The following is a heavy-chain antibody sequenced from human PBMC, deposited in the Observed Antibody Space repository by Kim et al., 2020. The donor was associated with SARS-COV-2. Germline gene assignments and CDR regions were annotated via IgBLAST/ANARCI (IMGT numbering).Heavy chain of an antibody. Sequence: TNDAQKLQGRVTMTRDTSISTAYMELSRLRSDATAVYYCARAFRGGMDVWGQGTTVTVSS. CDR3: ARAFRGGMDV. V-gene: IGHV1-2*02. CDR2: T. J-gene: IGHJ6*02. D-gene: IGHD3-16*01.